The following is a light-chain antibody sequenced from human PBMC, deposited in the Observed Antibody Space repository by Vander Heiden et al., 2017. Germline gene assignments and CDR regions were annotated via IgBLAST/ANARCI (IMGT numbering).Light chain of an antibody. Sequence: DVQMTQSPSSLSASVGDRVTITCQASQDIRNYLNWYQHKPGKAPKLLIYDASNLETGVPSRFRGSGSGTDFTFTISSLQPEDIATYYCQQYENLPITFGQGTRLEIK. J-gene: IGKJ5*01. CDR2: DAS. CDR3: QQYENLPIT. V-gene: IGKV1-33*01. CDR1: QDIRNY.